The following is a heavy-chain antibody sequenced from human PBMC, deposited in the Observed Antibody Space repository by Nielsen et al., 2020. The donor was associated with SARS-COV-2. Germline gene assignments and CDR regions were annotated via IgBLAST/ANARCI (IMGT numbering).Heavy chain of an antibody. D-gene: IGHD2-15*01. CDR3: AREDCSGGSCYSYYFDY. J-gene: IGHJ4*02. Sequence: GESLKISCAASGFTFSSYAMHWVRQAPGKGLEWVAVISYDGSNKYYADSVKGRFTISRDNSKNTLYLQMNSLRAEDTAVYYCAREDCSGGSCYSYYFDYWGQGTLVTVSS. CDR2: ISYDGSNK. CDR1: GFTFSSYA. V-gene: IGHV3-30-3*01.